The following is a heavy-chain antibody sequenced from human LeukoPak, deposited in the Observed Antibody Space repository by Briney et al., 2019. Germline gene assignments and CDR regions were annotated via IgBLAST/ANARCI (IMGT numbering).Heavy chain of an antibody. Sequence: SETLSLTCAVYGGSFSGYYWGWIRQPPGKGLEWIGSIYYSGSTYYNPSLKSRVTISVDTSKNQFSLKLSSVTAADTAVYYCARKPPTVAGATSSSYYYYMDVWGKGTTVTISS. V-gene: IGHV4-39*01. CDR2: IYYSGST. CDR3: ARKPPTVAGATSSSYYYYMDV. D-gene: IGHD6-19*01. J-gene: IGHJ6*03. CDR1: GGSFSGYY.